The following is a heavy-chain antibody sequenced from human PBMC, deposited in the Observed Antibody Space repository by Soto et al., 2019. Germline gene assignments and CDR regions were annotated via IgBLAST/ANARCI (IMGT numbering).Heavy chain of an antibody. Sequence: QVQLQQSGPGLVKPSQTLSLTCAISGDSVSSNSGAWNWFRQSPSRGLEWLGRTYYRSKWYNDYAVSVESRITLNPDTSKNQFSLHLNSVTPEDTAVYYCVREGDYGLLGFWGQGTLVTVSS. CDR3: VREGDYGLLGF. CDR2: TYYRSKWYN. J-gene: IGHJ4*02. CDR1: GDSVSSNSGA. V-gene: IGHV6-1*01. D-gene: IGHD4-17*01.